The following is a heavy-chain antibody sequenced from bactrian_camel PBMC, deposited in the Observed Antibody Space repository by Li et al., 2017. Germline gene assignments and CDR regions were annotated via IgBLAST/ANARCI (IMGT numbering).Heavy chain of an antibody. CDR3: AADPAGPGPWTGEGATEAFYDY. V-gene: IGHV3S53*01. CDR2: IDADGTT. CDR1: GDGTDSRN. J-gene: IGHJ4*01. Sequence: HVQLVESGGGSVQAGGSLRLSCTATGDGTDSRNMGWFRQSPGKMRLGVAAIDADGTTSYADPVKGRFAISKDNVKNILYLQMNDLKPEDTAMYYCAADPAGPGPWTGEGATEAFYDYWGQGTQVTVS. D-gene: IGHD8*01.